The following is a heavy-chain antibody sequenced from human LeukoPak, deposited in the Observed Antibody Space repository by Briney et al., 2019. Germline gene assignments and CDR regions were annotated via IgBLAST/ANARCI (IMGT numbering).Heavy chain of an antibody. Sequence: GGSLRLSCAASRFTFNKYGMHWVRQAPGKGLEWVAFIRYDGSNKYYADSVKGRFTISRDNSKNTLYLQMNSLRAEDTAVYYCARTRRYYDSSGYLDAFDIWGQGTMVTVSS. CDR1: RFTFNKYG. J-gene: IGHJ3*02. CDR3: ARTRRYYDSSGYLDAFDI. D-gene: IGHD3-22*01. V-gene: IGHV3-30*02. CDR2: IRYDGSNK.